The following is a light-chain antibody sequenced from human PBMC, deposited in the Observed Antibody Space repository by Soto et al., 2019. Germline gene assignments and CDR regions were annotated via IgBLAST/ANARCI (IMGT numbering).Light chain of an antibody. CDR1: QSVGSH. Sequence: EIVMTQSPATLSVSPGESATLSCRASQSVGSHLAWYQQKPGQAPRLLISGASTRATGFPTSFSGSGSVTEFTLTITSLQSEDFALYFCQQYNNWPHTFGQGTKLEIK. CDR2: GAS. CDR3: QQYNNWPHT. J-gene: IGKJ2*01. V-gene: IGKV3-15*01.